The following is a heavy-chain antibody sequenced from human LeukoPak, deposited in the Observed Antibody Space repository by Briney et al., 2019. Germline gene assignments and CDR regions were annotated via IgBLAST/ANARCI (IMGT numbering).Heavy chain of an antibody. CDR2: ISYDGSNK. V-gene: IGHV3-30-3*01. Sequence: GGSLRLSCAASGFTFSSYAMHWVRQAPGKGLEWVAVISYDGSNKYYADSVKGRFTISRDNSKNTLYLQMNSLRAEDTAVYYCARDMSSSSGTFDYWGQGTLVTVSS. CDR3: ARDMSSSSGTFDY. D-gene: IGHD6-6*01. CDR1: GFTFSSYA. J-gene: IGHJ4*02.